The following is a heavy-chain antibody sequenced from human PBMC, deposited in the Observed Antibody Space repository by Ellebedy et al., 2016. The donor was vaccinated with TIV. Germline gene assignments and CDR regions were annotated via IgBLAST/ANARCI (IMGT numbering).Heavy chain of an antibody. CDR3: AREPLGLRFLEWPKGRYMDV. CDR2: INHSGST. CDR1: GGSFSGYY. D-gene: IGHD3-3*01. Sequence: SETLSLTXAVYGGSFSGYYWSWIRQPPGKGLEWIGEINHSGSTNYNPSLKSRVTISVDTSKNQFSLKLSSVTAADTAVYYCAREPLGLRFLEWPKGRYMDVWGKGTTVTVSS. V-gene: IGHV4-34*01. J-gene: IGHJ6*03.